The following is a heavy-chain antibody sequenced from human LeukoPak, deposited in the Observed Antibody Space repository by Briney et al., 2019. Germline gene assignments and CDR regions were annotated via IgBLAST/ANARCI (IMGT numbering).Heavy chain of an antibody. CDR2: MYSFGST. J-gene: IGHJ4*02. CDR1: GGSISSFY. CDR3: ARLSADSSSSRGFDY. Sequence: SETLSLTCTVSGGSISSFYWSWIRQPPGKGLEWIGFMYSFGSTNYNPSLKSRVTISVDTSKNQFSLKLSSVTAADTAVYYCARLSADSSSSRGFDYWGQGTLVTVSS. D-gene: IGHD2-2*01. V-gene: IGHV4-59*12.